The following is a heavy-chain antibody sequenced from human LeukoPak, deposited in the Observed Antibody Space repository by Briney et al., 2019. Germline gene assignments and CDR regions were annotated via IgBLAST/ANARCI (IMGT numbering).Heavy chain of an antibody. CDR1: GFTFNNYA. J-gene: IGHJ4*02. D-gene: IGHD3-3*01. V-gene: IGHV3-23*01. Sequence: GGSLRLSCAASGFTFNNYAASWVRQAPGKGLEWVSAFVGGDTTYYADSVKGRFTISRDNSRNTLYLQMNTLRAEDTAVYYCAKQARYSNFWSGYLYYFYYWGQGTLVTVSS. CDR2: FVGGDTT. CDR3: AKQARYSNFWSGYLYYFYY.